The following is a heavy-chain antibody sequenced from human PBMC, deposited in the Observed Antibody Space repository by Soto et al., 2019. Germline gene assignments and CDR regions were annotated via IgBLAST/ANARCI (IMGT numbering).Heavy chain of an antibody. CDR2: ISSSGSTI. Sequence: PGGSLRLSCAASGFTFSSYEMNWVRQAPGKGLEWVSYISSSGSTIYYADSVKGRFTISRDNAKNSLYLQMNSLRAEDTAVYYCARDTSPLGYYYDSSGPLDYWGQGTLVTAPQ. J-gene: IGHJ4*02. D-gene: IGHD3-22*01. V-gene: IGHV3-48*03. CDR1: GFTFSSYE. CDR3: ARDTSPLGYYYDSSGPLDY.